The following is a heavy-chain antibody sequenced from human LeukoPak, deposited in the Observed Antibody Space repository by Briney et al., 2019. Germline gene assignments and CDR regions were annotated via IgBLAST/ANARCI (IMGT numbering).Heavy chain of an antibody. CDR2: IYPGDSGT. CDR1: GYSFTSYW. Sequence: GESLKISCKASGYSFTSYWIGWVRQMPGKGLEWMGTIYPGDSGTRYSPSFQGQVTISADKSVTTAYLQWSSLKASDTAIYYCARHVTMVRGILNAFNIWGQGTMVTVSS. D-gene: IGHD3-10*01. CDR3: ARHVTMVRGILNAFNI. J-gene: IGHJ3*02. V-gene: IGHV5-51*01.